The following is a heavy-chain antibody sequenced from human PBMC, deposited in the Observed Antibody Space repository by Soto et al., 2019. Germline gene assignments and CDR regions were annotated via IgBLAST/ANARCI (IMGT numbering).Heavy chain of an antibody. CDR2: IYYRGNA. CDR1: DDSINSDKYY. CDR3: ARLEGRATASSYFDF. Sequence: QLQLQESGPGLVKPSETLSLTCSVSDDSINSDKYYWGWIRQPPGKGLEWIGSIYYRGNAYYNPSLETRVTIPLDKSKSQFSLKLNSVTVADSAVYFCARLEGRATASSYFDFWGPGALVTVSS. V-gene: IGHV4-39*01. D-gene: IGHD6-6*01. J-gene: IGHJ4*02.